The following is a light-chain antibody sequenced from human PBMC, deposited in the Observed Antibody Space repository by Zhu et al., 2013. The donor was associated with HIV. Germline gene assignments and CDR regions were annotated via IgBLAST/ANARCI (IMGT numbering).Light chain of an antibody. V-gene: IGLV1-51*01. Sequence: QSVLTQPPSVSTAPGQKVTISCSGSTSNIGNNYVSWYQQLPGEAPKLVIRDNHKRVLGIPVRFSGSKSGTSATLAITGLQTADEADYYCGTWDSSLGAAVFGGGTKVTVL. CDR2: DNH. CDR1: TSNIGNNY. CDR3: GTWDSSLGAAV. J-gene: IGLJ2*01.